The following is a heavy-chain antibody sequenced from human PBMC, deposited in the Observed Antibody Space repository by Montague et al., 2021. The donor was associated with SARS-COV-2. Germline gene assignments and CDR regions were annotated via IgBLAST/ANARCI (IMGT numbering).Heavy chain of an antibody. V-gene: IGHV3-23*01. Sequence: SLRLSCAASGFTFSSYAMSWVRQPPGKGLEWVSGVSGSGADTYYADSVKGRFTIFRDNSKNTVFLQMSSLRAEDTAVFYCAKLSNSGPTFFDSWGQGTLVTVSS. CDR2: VSGSGADT. CDR3: AKLSNSGPTFFDS. J-gene: IGHJ5*01. D-gene: IGHD2/OR15-2a*01. CDR1: GFTFSSYA.